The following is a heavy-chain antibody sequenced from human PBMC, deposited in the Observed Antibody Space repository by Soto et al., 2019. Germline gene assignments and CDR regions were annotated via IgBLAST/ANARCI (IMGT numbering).Heavy chain of an antibody. CDR3: VRDDVYGGGGRCFGVAMDV. D-gene: IGHD2-15*01. J-gene: IGHJ6*04. Sequence: GGSLRLSCAASGFTFSSYAMSWVRQAPGKGLEWVSAISGSGGSTYYADSVKGRFTISRDSSKNTLYLQMNSLGAEDTAVYYCVRDDVYGGGGRCFGVAMDVWGKGTTVTVSS. V-gene: IGHV3-23*01. CDR2: ISGSGGST. CDR1: GFTFSSYA.